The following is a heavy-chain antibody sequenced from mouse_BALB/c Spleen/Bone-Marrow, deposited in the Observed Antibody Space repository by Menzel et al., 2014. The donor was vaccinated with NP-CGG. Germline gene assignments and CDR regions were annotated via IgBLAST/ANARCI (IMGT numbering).Heavy chain of an antibody. D-gene: IGHD1-1*01. J-gene: IGHJ2*01. CDR2: IRNKANGYTT. CDR3: ARDSRSTVSHFDY. Sequence: VQRVESGGGLVQPGGSLRLSCATSGFTFTDYYLNWVRQPPGKALEWLGFIRNKANGYTTEYSASVKGRFTISRDNSQSILYLQMNTLRAEDSATYYCARDSRSTVSHFDYWGQGTTLTVSS. CDR1: GFTFTDYY. V-gene: IGHV7-3*02.